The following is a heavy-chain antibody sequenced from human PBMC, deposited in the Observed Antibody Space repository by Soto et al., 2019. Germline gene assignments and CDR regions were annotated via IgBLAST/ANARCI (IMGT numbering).Heavy chain of an antibody. V-gene: IGHV4-59*08. CDR2: IYYNGNT. D-gene: IGHD3-10*01. J-gene: IGHJ4*02. CDR1: GGSITDHY. CDR3: ARLHDSGSSDTRGLNF. Sequence: SETLSLICTVSGGSITDHYWTWIRQPPGKALEWIGDIYYNGNTNHNPSLRGRVTMSVDTSKNQFSLRLSYVTAADTAVYYCARLHDSGSSDTRGLNFWGQGILVTVSS.